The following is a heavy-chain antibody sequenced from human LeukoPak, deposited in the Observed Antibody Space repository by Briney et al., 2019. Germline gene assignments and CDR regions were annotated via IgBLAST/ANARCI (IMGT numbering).Heavy chain of an antibody. Sequence: SETLSLTCTVSGDSITSGGYYWSWIRQPPGRGLEWIGFIHSSGSTNYNPSLKSRVTILVDTSKNQFSLKLSSVTAADTAVYYCARANVNLRIAARPGAFDIWGQGTMVTVSS. J-gene: IGHJ3*02. V-gene: IGHV4-61*08. CDR2: IHSSGST. CDR3: ARANVNLRIAARPGAFDI. D-gene: IGHD6-6*01. CDR1: GDSITSGGYY.